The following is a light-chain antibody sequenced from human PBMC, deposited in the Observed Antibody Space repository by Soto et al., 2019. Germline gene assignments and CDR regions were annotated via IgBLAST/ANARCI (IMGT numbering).Light chain of an antibody. V-gene: IGKV1-39*01. J-gene: IGKJ1*01. Sequence: DIQMTQSPSSLVASVGGRVTITCRASQSISSYLNWYQHKPGKAPNLLIYAATTLQSGVPTRFSGSGSGTDFTLTISSLQPEDFATYYCQQSYSNPRTFGQGTKVDIK. CDR3: QQSYSNPRT. CDR2: AAT. CDR1: QSISSY.